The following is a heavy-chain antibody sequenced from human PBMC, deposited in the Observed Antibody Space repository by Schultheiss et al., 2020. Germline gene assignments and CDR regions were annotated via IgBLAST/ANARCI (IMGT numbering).Heavy chain of an antibody. J-gene: IGHJ4*02. CDR1: GFTFSSYA. CDR2: ISYDGSNK. CDR3: AKERITIFGVVIIPPDY. D-gene: IGHD3-3*01. V-gene: IGHV3-30-3*01. Sequence: GGSLRLSCAASGFTFSSYAMHWVRQAPGKGLEWVAVISYDGSNKYYADSVKGRFTISRDNSKNTLYLQMNSLRAEDTAVYYCAKERITIFGVVIIPPDYWGQGTLVTVSS.